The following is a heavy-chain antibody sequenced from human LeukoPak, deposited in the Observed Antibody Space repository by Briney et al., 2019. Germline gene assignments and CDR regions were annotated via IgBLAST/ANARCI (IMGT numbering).Heavy chain of an antibody. D-gene: IGHD1-26*01. CDR2: ISGSGGST. CDR3: ARERTDFGSLRGDFDY. CDR1: GFTFSSYA. J-gene: IGHJ4*02. Sequence: GGSLRLSCAASGFTFSSYAMSWVRQAPGKGLEWVSAISGSGGSTYYADSVKGRFTISRDNSKNTLYLQMNSLRAEDTAVYYCARERTDFGSLRGDFDYWGQGTLVTVSS. V-gene: IGHV3-23*01.